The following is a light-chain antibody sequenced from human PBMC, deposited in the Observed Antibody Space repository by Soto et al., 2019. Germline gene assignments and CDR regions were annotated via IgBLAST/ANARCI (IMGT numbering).Light chain of an antibody. V-gene: IGLV2-14*01. CDR3: SAYTTGNHLVV. CDR2: EVS. CDR1: SSDVGGYNY. J-gene: IGLJ2*01. Sequence: QSALTQPASVSGSPGQSITISCTGTSSDVGGYNYVSWYQQHPGRAPKLIIYEVSNRPSGVSNRFSGSKSGNTASLAISGLQAEDEADYYCSAYTTGNHLVVFGGGTKVTVL.